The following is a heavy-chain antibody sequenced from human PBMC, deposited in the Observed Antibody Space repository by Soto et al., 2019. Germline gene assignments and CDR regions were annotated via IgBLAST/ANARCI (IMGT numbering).Heavy chain of an antibody. Sequence: QVQLQESGPGLVKPSETLSLTCTVSGGSVSSGSYYWSWIRQPPGKGLEWIGYIYYSGSTNYNPSLKSRVTISVDTSKNQFSLKLSSVTAADTAVYYCAREYSSSSGLIGLDYWGQGTLVTVSS. V-gene: IGHV4-61*01. CDR2: IYYSGST. CDR1: GGSVSSGSYY. D-gene: IGHD6-6*01. J-gene: IGHJ4*02. CDR3: AREYSSSSGLIGLDY.